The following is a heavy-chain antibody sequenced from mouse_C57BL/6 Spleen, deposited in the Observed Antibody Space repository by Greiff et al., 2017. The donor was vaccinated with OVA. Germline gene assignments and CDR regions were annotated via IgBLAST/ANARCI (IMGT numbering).Heavy chain of an antibody. J-gene: IGHJ2*01. Sequence: EVKLQESGPELVKPGASVKMSCKASGYTFTDYNMHWVKQSHGKSLEWIGYINPNNGGTSYNQKFKGKATLTVNKSSSTAYMELRSLTSEDSAVYYCAGYYYGSSPYYFDYWGQGTTLTVSS. V-gene: IGHV1-22*01. CDR2: INPNNGGT. D-gene: IGHD1-1*01. CDR3: AGYYYGSSPYYFDY. CDR1: GYTFTDYN.